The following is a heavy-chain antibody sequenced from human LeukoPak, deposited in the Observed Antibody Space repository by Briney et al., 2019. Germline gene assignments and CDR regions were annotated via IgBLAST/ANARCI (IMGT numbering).Heavy chain of an antibody. V-gene: IGHV3-7*01. Sequence: PGGSLRLSCAASGFTCSSYWMSWVRQAPGKGLEWVANIKQDGSEKYYGDSVKGRFTISRDNAKNSLYLQMNSLRAEDTAVYYCARVDGYKYAPVDYWGQGTLVTVSS. CDR3: ARVDGYKYAPVDY. D-gene: IGHD5-24*01. CDR2: IKQDGSEK. J-gene: IGHJ4*02. CDR1: GFTCSSYW.